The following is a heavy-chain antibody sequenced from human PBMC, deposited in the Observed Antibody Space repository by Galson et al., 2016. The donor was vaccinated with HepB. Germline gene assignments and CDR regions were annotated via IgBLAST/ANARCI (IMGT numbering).Heavy chain of an antibody. V-gene: IGHV3-30*18. D-gene: IGHD3-22*01. CDR2: ISYDGNNK. CDR3: AKDKSALLYYYHSSGPGDY. J-gene: IGHJ4*02. CDR1: GFSFSNSG. Sequence: SLRLSCAASGFSFSNSGMSWVRQAPGKGLEWVAVISYDGNNKYYADSVKGRFTISRDNSKNTLYLQMNSLRAEDTAVYYCAKDKSALLYYYHSSGPGDYWGQGTLVTVSS.